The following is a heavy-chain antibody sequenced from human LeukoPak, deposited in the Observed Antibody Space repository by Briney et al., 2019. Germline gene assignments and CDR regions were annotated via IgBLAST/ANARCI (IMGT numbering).Heavy chain of an antibody. J-gene: IGHJ4*02. CDR2: INHSGST. CDR1: GGSFSGYY. V-gene: IGHV4-34*01. CDR3: ARRYYDFWSGYKDFDY. D-gene: IGHD3-3*01. Sequence: SETLSLTCAVYGGSFSGYYWSWIRQPPGKGLEWIGEINHSGSTNYNPSLKSRVTISVDTSKNQFSLKLSSVTAAHTAVYYCARRYYDFWSGYKDFDYWGQGTLVTVSS.